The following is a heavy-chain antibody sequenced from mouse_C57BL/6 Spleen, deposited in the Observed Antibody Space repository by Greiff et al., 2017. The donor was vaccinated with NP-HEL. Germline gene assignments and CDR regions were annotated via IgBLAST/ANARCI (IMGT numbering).Heavy chain of an antibody. CDR1: GYTFTSYW. J-gene: IGHJ3*01. Sequence: QVQLQQPGTELVKPGASVKLSCKASGYTFTSYWMHWVKQRPGQGLEWIGNINPSNGGTNYNEKFKSKATLTVDQSSSTAYMQLSSLTSEDSAVYYCARWRSDYDAFAYWGQGTLVTVSA. V-gene: IGHV1-53*01. D-gene: IGHD2-4*01. CDR3: ARWRSDYDAFAY. CDR2: INPSNGGT.